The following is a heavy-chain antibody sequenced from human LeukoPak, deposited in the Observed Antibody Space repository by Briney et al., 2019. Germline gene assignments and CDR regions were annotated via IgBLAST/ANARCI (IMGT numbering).Heavy chain of an antibody. J-gene: IGHJ4*02. CDR2: INPNSGNT. CDR3: ARSSGWYSVDY. CDR1: GYTFTSYD. Sequence: ASVKVSCKASGYTFTSYDIHWVRQATGRGLEWMGWINPNSGNTGYAQKFQGRVTITRDISISTAYMELSSLRSEDTAVYYCARSSGWYSVDYWGQGTLVTVSS. D-gene: IGHD6-19*01. V-gene: IGHV1-8*03.